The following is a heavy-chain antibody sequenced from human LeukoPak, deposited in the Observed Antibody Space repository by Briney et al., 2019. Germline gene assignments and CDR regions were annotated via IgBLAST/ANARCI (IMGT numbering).Heavy chain of an antibody. CDR1: GVTCRDIG. CDR2: INQDGNNK. J-gene: IGHJ4*02. Sequence: RGLRRCSLTAGGVTCRDIGLTWVGPGPGKGLEWVANINQDGNNKYYAHSVKGRFTISRDNTKSSLFLQMNSLRAEDTAVYYCAVTRTRGDYWGQGTLVTVSS. CDR3: AVTRTRGDY. D-gene: IGHD3-10*01. V-gene: IGHV3-7*03.